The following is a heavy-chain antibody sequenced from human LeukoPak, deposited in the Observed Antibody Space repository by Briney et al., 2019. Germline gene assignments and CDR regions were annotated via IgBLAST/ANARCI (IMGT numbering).Heavy chain of an antibody. D-gene: IGHD3-10*01. CDR3: AKDLDYCSGKYYFDY. CDR2: ISGSGGST. CDR1: GFTFSSYA. J-gene: IGHJ4*02. V-gene: IGHV3-23*01. Sequence: GGSLRLSCAASGFTFSSYAMSWVRQAPGKGLEWVSAISGSGGSTYYADSVKGRFTISRDNSKNTLYLQMNSLRAEDTAVYYWAKDLDYCSGKYYFDYWGQGTLVTVSS.